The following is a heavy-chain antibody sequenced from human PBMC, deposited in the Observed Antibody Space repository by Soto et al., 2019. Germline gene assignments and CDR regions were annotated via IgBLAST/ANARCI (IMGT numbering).Heavy chain of an antibody. V-gene: IGHV3-9*01. CDR2: ISWNSGSI. D-gene: IGHD3-10*01. CDR3: AKDSRWFGEFESGGWFDP. Sequence: GGSLRLSCAASGFTFDDYAMHWVRQAPGKGLEWVSGISWNSGSIGYADSVKGRFTISRDNAKNSLYLQMNSLRAEDTALYYCAKDSRWFGEFESGGWFDPWGQGTLVTVSS. CDR1: GFTFDDYA. J-gene: IGHJ5*02.